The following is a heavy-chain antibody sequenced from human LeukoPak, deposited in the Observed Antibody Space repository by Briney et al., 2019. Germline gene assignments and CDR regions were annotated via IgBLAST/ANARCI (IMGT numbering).Heavy chain of an antibody. D-gene: IGHD1-1*01. J-gene: IGHJ6*03. V-gene: IGHV1-18*01. CDR3: ARDLGAWNDPYYYYYYMDV. Sequence: ASVKVSCKASGYTFTSYGISWVRQAPGQGLEWMGWISAYNGNTNYAQKLQGRVTMTTDTSTSTAYMELRSLRSDDTAVYYCARDLGAWNDPYYYYYYMDVWGKGTTVTVSS. CDR2: ISAYNGNT. CDR1: GYTFTSYG.